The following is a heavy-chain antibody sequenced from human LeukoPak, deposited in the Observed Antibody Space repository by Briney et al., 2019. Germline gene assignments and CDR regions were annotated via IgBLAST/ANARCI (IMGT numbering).Heavy chain of an antibody. Sequence: NPSQTLSLTCTVSGGSISSGGYYWSWIRQHPGKGLEWIGYIYYSGSTYYNPSLKSRVTISVDTSKNQFSPKLSSVTAADTAVYYCARDSSGYSNAYSYWGQGTLVTVSS. D-gene: IGHD3-22*01. J-gene: IGHJ4*02. CDR3: ARDSSGYSNAYSY. CDR1: GGSISSGGYY. V-gene: IGHV4-31*03. CDR2: IYYSGST.